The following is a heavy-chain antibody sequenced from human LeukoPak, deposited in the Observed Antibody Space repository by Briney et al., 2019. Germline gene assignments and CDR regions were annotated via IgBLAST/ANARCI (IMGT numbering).Heavy chain of an antibody. CDR3: AKRGIAAAASFDY. Sequence: GRSLRLSCAASGFTFSSYGMHWVRQAPGKGLEWVSAISSSDTYINYADSVKGRFIISRDNAKNSLYLQMNSLRAEDTAVYYCAKRGIAAAASFDYWGQGTLVTVSS. CDR1: GFTFSSYG. V-gene: IGHV3-21*01. D-gene: IGHD6-13*01. J-gene: IGHJ4*02. CDR2: ISSSDTYI.